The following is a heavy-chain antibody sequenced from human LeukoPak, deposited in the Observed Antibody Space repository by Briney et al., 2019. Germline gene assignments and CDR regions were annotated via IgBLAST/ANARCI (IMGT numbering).Heavy chain of an antibody. D-gene: IGHD2-2*01. CDR1: GYTFTNYW. CDR2: IYPGDSDT. CDR3: ARHECSSTTCPFDY. V-gene: IGHV5-51*01. Sequence: PGESLKISCKGSGYTFTNYWIGWVRQMPGKGLKWMGMIYPGDSDTRYSPSCQGQVTISADKTINTAYLQWSSLKASDTAMYFCARHECSSTTCPFDYWGQGTLVTVSS. J-gene: IGHJ4*02.